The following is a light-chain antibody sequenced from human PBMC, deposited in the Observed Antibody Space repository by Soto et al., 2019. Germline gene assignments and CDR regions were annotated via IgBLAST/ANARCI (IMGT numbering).Light chain of an antibody. J-gene: IGKJ4*01. V-gene: IGKV1-9*01. CDR2: AAS. CDR1: QGISSY. Sequence: IQLTQSPSSLSASVGDRVTITCRASQGISSYLGWYQQKPGKAPKLLIYAASTLQSGVPSRFSGSGSGTDFTLTISSLQSEDFATYYCQQLSSYPLTVGGGTKVEIK. CDR3: QQLSSYPLT.